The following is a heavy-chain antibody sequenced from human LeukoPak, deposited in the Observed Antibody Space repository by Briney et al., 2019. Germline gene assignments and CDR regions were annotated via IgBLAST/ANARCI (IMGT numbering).Heavy chain of an antibody. V-gene: IGHV4-59*08. Sequence: SETLSLTCTVSGGSISSYYWSWIRQPPGKGLEWIGYIYYSGSTNYNPSLKSRVTISVDTSKNQFSLKLSSVTAADTAVYYCARLVEFAVNWFDPWGQGTLVAVSS. CDR1: GGSISSYY. CDR2: IYYSGST. J-gene: IGHJ5*02. CDR3: ARLVEFAVNWFDP. D-gene: IGHD1-26*01.